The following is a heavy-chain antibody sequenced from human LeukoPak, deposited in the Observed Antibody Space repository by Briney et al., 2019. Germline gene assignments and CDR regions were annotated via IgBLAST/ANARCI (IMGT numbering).Heavy chain of an antibody. CDR2: ISHDRSNN. V-gene: IGHV3-30-3*01. CDR3: ARDLSGSYMSDY. CDR1: GFTFSNYA. Sequence: GRSLRLSCAAPGFTFSNYAMHWARQAPGKGLEWVAFISHDRSNNCHADSVKGRFTISRDNSKNTLYLRMNSLTDEDTAVYYCARDLSGSYMSDYWGQGTLVTVSS. D-gene: IGHD3-10*01. J-gene: IGHJ4*02.